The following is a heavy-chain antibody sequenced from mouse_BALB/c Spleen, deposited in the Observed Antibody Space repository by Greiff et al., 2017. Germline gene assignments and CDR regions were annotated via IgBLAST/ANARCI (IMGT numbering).Heavy chain of an antibody. CDR2: IWSGGST. CDR1: GFSLTSYG. Sequence: QVLLKQSGPGLVQPSQSLSISCTVSGFSLTSYGVHWVRQSPGKGLEWLGVIWSGGSTGYNAAFISRLSISKNNSNSQVFFKMNSLQANDTTIYYCARNGEAGRYFDYWGQGTTLTVSS. CDR3: ARNGEAGRYFDY. V-gene: IGHV2-2*02. J-gene: IGHJ2*01. D-gene: IGHD3-1*01.